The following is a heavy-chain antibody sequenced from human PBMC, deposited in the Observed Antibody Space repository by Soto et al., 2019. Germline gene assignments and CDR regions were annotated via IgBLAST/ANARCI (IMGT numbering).Heavy chain of an antibody. J-gene: IGHJ4*02. CDR3: ARDRGYIRY. D-gene: IGHD6-13*01. CDR1: GGSISSYY. CDR2: IYYSGST. V-gene: IGHV4-59*01. Sequence: SETLSLTCTVSGGSISSYYWSWIRQPPGKGLEWIGYIYYSGSTNYNPSLKSRVTISVDTSKNQFSLKLSSVTAADTAVYYCARDRGYIRYWGQGTLVTVSS.